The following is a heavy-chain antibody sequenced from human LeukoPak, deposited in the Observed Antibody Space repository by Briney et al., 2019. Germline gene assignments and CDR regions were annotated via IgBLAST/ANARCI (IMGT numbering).Heavy chain of an antibody. Sequence: GGSLRLSCAASGFTFSSYAMSWVRQAPGKGLEWVSAISGSGGSTYYADSVEGRFTISRDNSKNTLYLQMNSLRAEDTAVYYCAKAGRGSTWCWATFDYWGQGTLVTVSS. CDR1: GFTFSSYA. D-gene: IGHD6-13*01. V-gene: IGHV3-23*01. CDR2: ISGSGGST. J-gene: IGHJ4*02. CDR3: AKAGRGSTWCWATFDY.